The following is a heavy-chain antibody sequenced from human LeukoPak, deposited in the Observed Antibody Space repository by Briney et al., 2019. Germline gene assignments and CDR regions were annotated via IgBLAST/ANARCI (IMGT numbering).Heavy chain of an antibody. Sequence: GGSPRLSCAASGFTVSSTYMTRVRQAPGKGLEWVSVIYLGGRTDYADSVKGRFTISRDNSKNMLYLQMNSLRVADTAVYYCARDLAAVAGPHWYFDLWGRGTLVTVSS. V-gene: IGHV3-66*01. D-gene: IGHD6-19*01. J-gene: IGHJ2*01. CDR1: GFTVSSTY. CDR3: ARDLAAVAGPHWYFDL. CDR2: IYLGGRT.